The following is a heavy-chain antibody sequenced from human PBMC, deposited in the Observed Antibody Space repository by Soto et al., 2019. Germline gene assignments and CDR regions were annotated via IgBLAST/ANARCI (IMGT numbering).Heavy chain of an antibody. V-gene: IGHV3-23*01. Sequence: ETLSLSCAASGFTFSSYAMSWVRQAPGKGLEWVSAISGSGGSTYYADSVKGRFTISRDNSKNTLYLQMNSLRAEDTAVYYCAKGKNPFGVVIKPCFDYWGQGTLVTVSS. D-gene: IGHD3-3*01. CDR3: AKGKNPFGVVIKPCFDY. CDR2: ISGSGGST. J-gene: IGHJ4*02. CDR1: GFTFSSYA.